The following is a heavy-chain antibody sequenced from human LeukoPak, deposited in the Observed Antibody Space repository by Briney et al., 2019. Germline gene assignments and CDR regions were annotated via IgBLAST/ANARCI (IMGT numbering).Heavy chain of an antibody. CDR3: AKDCAHYAAAGILGCFDY. CDR1: GFTFSSYW. Sequence: PGGSLRLSCAASGFTFSSYWMHWVRQAPGKGLVWVSRINSDGSSTSYADSVKGRFTISRDNAKNTLYLQMNSLRAEDTAVYYCAKDCAHYAAAGILGCFDYWGQGTLVTVSS. D-gene: IGHD6-13*01. J-gene: IGHJ4*02. CDR2: INSDGSST. V-gene: IGHV3-74*01.